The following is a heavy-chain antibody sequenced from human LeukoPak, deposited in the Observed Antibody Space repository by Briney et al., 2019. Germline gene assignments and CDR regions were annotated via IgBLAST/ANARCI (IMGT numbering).Heavy chain of an antibody. CDR1: GFTFSSYS. Sequence: GGSLRLSCAASGFTFSSYSMNWVRKAPGKGLEWVSYISSSSSTIYYEDSVKGRFTISRDNAKNSLYLQMNSLRAEDTAVYYCARDTGRLDYWGQGTLVTVSS. CDR2: ISSSSSTI. CDR3: ARDTGRLDY. V-gene: IGHV3-48*01. D-gene: IGHD4-17*01. J-gene: IGHJ4*02.